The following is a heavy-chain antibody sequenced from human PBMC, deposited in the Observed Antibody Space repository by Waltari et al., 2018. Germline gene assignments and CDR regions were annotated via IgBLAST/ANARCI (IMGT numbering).Heavy chain of an antibody. CDR2: IYHSGST. CDR1: GYSISSGYY. CDR3: ARVPVGSAAFDY. J-gene: IGHJ4*02. V-gene: IGHV4-38-2*01. D-gene: IGHD1-26*01. Sequence: QVQLQESGPGLVKPSETLSLTCAVSGYSISSGYYWGWIRQPPGKGLEWIGSIYHSGSTDYNPSLKSRVTISVDTSKNQFSLKLSSVTAADTAVYYCARVPVGSAAFDYWGQGTLVTVSS.